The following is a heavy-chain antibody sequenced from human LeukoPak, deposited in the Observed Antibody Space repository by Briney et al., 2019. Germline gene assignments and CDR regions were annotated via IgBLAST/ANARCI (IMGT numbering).Heavy chain of an antibody. D-gene: IGHD3-10*01. CDR1: GGTFSSYA. Sequence: SVKVSCKASGGTFSSYAISWVRQAPGQGLEWMGGIIPIFGRANYAQKFQGRVTITADESTSTAYMELSSLRSEDTAVYYCARGPSVSMVRGIVDYYYYMDVWGKGTTVTVSS. J-gene: IGHJ6*03. CDR2: IIPIFGRA. CDR3: ARGPSVSMVRGIVDYYYYMDV. V-gene: IGHV1-69*13.